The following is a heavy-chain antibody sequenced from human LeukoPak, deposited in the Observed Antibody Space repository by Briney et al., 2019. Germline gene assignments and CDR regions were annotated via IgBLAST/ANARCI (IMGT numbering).Heavy chain of an antibody. CDR3: TKGQRGMDV. J-gene: IGHJ6*02. D-gene: IGHD6-25*01. CDR2: IYYSGST. CDR1: GGSIRTYY. V-gene: IGHV4-59*01. Sequence: SETLSLTCTVSGGSIRTYYWTWIRQPPGKGLEWIGYIYYSGSTNSNPSLKSRVTMSVDTSKNQSSLKLSSVTAADTAVYYCTKGQRGMDVWGQGTTVTVSS.